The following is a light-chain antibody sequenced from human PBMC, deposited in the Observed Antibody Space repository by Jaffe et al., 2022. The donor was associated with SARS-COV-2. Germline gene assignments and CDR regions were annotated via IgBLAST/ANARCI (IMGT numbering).Light chain of an antibody. CDR1: SSDVGSFTL. CDR3: SSYAGSSTWI. J-gene: IGLJ2*01. V-gene: IGLV2-23*01. Sequence: QSTLTQPASVSGSPGQSITISCTGTSSDVGSFTLVSWYQQHPGKAPKLMIYEDIKRPSGVSSRFSGSKSGNTASLTISGLQADDEASYHCSSYAGSSTWIFGGGTNLTVL. CDR2: EDI.